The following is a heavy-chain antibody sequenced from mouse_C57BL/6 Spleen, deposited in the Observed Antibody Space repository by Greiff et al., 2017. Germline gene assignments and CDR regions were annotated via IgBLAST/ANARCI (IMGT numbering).Heavy chain of an antibody. CDR3: ARPWDY. J-gene: IGHJ4*01. CDR2: IDPSDSYT. V-gene: IGHV1-59*01. CDR1: GYTFTSYW. Sequence: QVQLQQPGAELVRPGTSVKLSCKASGYTFTSYWMHWVKQRPGQGLEWIGVIDPSDSYTNYNQKFKGKATLTVDTSSSTAYMQLSSLTSEDSAAYCCARPWDYWGQGTSVTVSS.